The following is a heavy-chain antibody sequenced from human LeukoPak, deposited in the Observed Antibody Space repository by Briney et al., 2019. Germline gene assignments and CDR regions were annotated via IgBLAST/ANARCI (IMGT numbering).Heavy chain of an antibody. CDR2: ISGSGGST. J-gene: IGHJ4*02. D-gene: IGHD1-20*01. CDR1: GFTFSSYS. Sequence: GGSLRLSCAASGFTFSSYSMTWVRQAPGKGLEWVSAISGSGGSTYYADSVKGRFTISRDNSKNTLYLQMNSLRAEDTAVYYCAKDALTATTPSMEYWGQGTLVTVSS. V-gene: IGHV3-23*01. CDR3: AKDALTATTPSMEY.